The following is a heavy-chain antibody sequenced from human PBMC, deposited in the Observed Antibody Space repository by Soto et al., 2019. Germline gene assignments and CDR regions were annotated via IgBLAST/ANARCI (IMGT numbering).Heavy chain of an antibody. V-gene: IGHV5-51*03. CDR2: IHPGDSET. CDR3: ARQGSSGPEDTMDV. Sequence: EVQLVQSGAEVKKPGESLKISCKGSGYSFTTYWIGWVRQMPGKGLEWMGIIHPGDSETRYSPSFQGQVTISADKSITSAFLQWRSLKAWDTGMYYCARQGSSGPEDTMDVWGQGTTVTVSS. D-gene: IGHD3-22*01. CDR1: GYSFTTYW. J-gene: IGHJ6*02.